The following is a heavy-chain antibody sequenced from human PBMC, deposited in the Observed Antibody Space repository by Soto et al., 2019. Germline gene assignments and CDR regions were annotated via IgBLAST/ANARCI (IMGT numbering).Heavy chain of an antibody. J-gene: IGHJ4*02. CDR1: GFTFRSYG. Sequence: GGSLRLSCAASGFTFRSYGMHWVSQGPGKGLEWVAVISYDGNNEYYADSVKGRFTIPRDNSENTLYLQMNSLRAEDTAVYYCAREYYYDSSGIGFDSWGQGTLVTVSS. D-gene: IGHD3-22*01. CDR3: AREYYYDSSGIGFDS. CDR2: ISYDGNNE. V-gene: IGHV3-30*03.